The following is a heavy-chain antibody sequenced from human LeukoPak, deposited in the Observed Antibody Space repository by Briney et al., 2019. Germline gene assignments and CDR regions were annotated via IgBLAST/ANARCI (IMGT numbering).Heavy chain of an antibody. CDR3: AKRVGRGDYYYMDV. V-gene: IGHV3-23*01. J-gene: IGHJ6*03. D-gene: IGHD1-26*01. Sequence: GGSLRLSCAASGFTFSSYAMSWVRQAPGKGLEWVSAISGSGGSTYYADSVKGRFTISRDNSKNTLYLQMNSLRAEDTAVYYCAKRVGRGDYYYMDVWGKGTTVTVSS. CDR1: GFTFSSYA. CDR2: ISGSGGST.